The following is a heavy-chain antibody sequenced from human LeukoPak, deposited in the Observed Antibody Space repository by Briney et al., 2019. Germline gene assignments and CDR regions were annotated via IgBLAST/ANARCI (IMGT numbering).Heavy chain of an antibody. CDR1: GFTFSTYS. CDR2: ISSSRSYI. V-gene: IGHV3-21*01. J-gene: IGHJ4*02. D-gene: IGHD3-22*01. CDR3: ARKNYDTSGYFDLDY. Sequence: GGSLRLSCAASGFTFSTYSMHWVRQAPGKGLEWVSSISSSRSYIYYADSVKGRFTVSRDNAKNTLYLQMDSLRAEDTAVYYCARKNYDTSGYFDLDYWGQGTLVTVSS.